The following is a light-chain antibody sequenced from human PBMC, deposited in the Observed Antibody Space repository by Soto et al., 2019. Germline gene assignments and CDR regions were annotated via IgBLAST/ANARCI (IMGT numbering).Light chain of an antibody. CDR3: CSYVGSSILM. Sequence: QSALTQPASVSGSPGQSITISCTGTSSDVGLYNLVSWYQQLPGKAPKLIIYEVNERPSGISDRFSGSKSGNTASLTISGIHDEDEADYYCCSYVGSSILMFGGGTKLTVL. V-gene: IGLV2-23*02. CDR1: SSDVGLYNL. J-gene: IGLJ3*02. CDR2: EVN.